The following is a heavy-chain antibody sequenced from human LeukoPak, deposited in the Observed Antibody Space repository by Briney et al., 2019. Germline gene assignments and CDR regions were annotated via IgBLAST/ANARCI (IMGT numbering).Heavy chain of an antibody. CDR2: ISYDARER. J-gene: IGHJ4*02. D-gene: IGHD3-10*01. V-gene: IGHV3-30*18. CDR1: GFRFSDYD. Sequence: GGSLRLSCAASGFRFSDYDMHWVRQAPGKGLEWVAVISYDARERYYADSVKGRFTISRDNSKNTLYLQMNSLRAEDTAVYYCAKGGFYGSASYYKGYFDYWGQGTLVAVSS. CDR3: AKGGFYGSASYYKGYFDY.